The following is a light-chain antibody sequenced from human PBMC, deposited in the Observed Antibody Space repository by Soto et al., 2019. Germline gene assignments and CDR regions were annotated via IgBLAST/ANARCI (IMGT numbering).Light chain of an antibody. CDR3: CSYAGSYTFV. V-gene: IGLV2-11*01. J-gene: IGLJ1*01. CDR2: DVS. CDR1: SSDVGGYSY. Sequence: ALAQPRSVSGSPGQSVTISCTGTSSDVGGYSYVSWYQQHPGKAPKLMIYDVSKRPSGVPDRFSGSKSGNTASLTISGLQAEDEADYYCCSYAGSYTFVFGTGTKVTVL.